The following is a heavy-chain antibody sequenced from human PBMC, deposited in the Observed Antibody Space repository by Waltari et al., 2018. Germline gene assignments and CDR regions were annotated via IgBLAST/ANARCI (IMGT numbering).Heavy chain of an antibody. CDR2: FDPEVNEA. D-gene: IGHD1-26*01. CDR3: ATERPSVTVGFDF. J-gene: IGHJ4*02. CDR1: GHTLTELS. Sequence: QVHLEQSGAEVKKPGASVKVSCKLSGHTLTELSIHWVRQAPGKGLEWMGGFDPEVNEALYAQTFQGRVTITEDTSIETAYMELSSLRSDDTALYYCATERPSVTVGFDFWGQGTLVNVS. V-gene: IGHV1-24*01.